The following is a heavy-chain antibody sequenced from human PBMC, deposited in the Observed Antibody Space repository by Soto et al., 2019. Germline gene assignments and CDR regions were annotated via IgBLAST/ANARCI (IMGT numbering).Heavy chain of an antibody. CDR3: AKARCTTSNCYVPDY. V-gene: IGHV3-23*01. D-gene: IGHD2-8*01. CDR2: ISGSGGSP. J-gene: IGHJ4*02. Sequence: GGSLRLSCAASGFSFSTYTMSWIRRAPGKGLEWVSAISGSGGSPSYADSVQGRFTISRDNPKKTLYLQMNSLRAEDTAVYYCAKARCTTSNCYVPDYWGQGTLVTVSS. CDR1: GFSFSTYT.